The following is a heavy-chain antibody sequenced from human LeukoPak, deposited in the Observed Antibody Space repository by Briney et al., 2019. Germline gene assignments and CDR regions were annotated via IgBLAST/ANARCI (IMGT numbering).Heavy chain of an antibody. V-gene: IGHV4-34*01. Sequence: SETLSLTCAVYGGSFSGYYWSWIRQPPGKGLEWVGEINHSGSTNYNPSLKSRVTISVDTSKNQFSLKLSSVTAADTAVYYCARNRDGYNSFDYWGQGTLVTVSS. CDR1: GGSFSGYY. CDR2: INHSGST. D-gene: IGHD5-24*01. J-gene: IGHJ4*02. CDR3: ARNRDGYNSFDY.